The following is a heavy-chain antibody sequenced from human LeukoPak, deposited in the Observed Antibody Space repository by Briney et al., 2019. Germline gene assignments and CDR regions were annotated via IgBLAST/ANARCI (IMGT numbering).Heavy chain of an antibody. J-gene: IGHJ4*02. CDR2: IKQDGSEK. CDR3: ARARLYYDFWSGYYGPFDY. Sequence: GGSLRLSCAASGFTFSSYWMSWVRQAPGKGLEWVANIKQDGSEKYYVDSVKGRFTISRDNAKNSLYLQMNSLRAEDTAVYYCARARLYYDFWSGYYGPFDYWGQGTLVTVSS. D-gene: IGHD3-3*01. CDR1: GFTFSSYW. V-gene: IGHV3-7*01.